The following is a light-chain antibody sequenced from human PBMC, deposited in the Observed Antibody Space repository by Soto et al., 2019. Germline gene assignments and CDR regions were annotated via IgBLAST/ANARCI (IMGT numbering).Light chain of an antibody. CDR3: QQYYNWPRT. CDR1: ESVSSN. CDR2: GAS. Sequence: EMVMTQSPATLSVSLGDGATLSCRASESVSSNLAWFQQKPGQAPRLLIYGASTRATGIPARFSGSGSGTEFTLTISSLQSEDFAVYYCQQYYNWPRTFGQGTKLEIK. J-gene: IGKJ2*01. V-gene: IGKV3-15*01.